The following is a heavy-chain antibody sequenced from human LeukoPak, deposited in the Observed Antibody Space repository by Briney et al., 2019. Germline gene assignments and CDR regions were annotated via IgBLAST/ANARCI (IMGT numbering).Heavy chain of an antibody. CDR3: SRGGGYFFDY. V-gene: IGHV3-72*01. Sequence: PGGSLRLSCAASGFIFSDYYIDWVRQAPGKGLEWLGRVRNKAHNYMTEYAASVSSRFTISRDDSVNSLFLRLNSLKAEDTAVYFCSRGGGYFFDYWGRGTLVTVSS. CDR2: VRNKAHNYMT. CDR1: GFIFSDYY. D-gene: IGHD2-21*01. J-gene: IGHJ4*02.